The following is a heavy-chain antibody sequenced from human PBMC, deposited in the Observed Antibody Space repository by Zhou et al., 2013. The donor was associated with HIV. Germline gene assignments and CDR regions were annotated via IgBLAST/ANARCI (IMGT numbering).Heavy chain of an antibody. D-gene: IGHD6-19*01. Sequence: QVQLQESGPGLVKPSETLSLTCAISGYSISSGYCWGWIRQPPGKGLEWIASSYHGGPTHYNPSLKSRVRISMDTSKNQFSMSMTAVIAADAARYYCARSVAGPNWFDPWGLGILVIVSS. J-gene: IGHJ5*02. CDR2: SYHGGPT. CDR3: ARSVAGPNWFDP. CDR1: GYSISSGYC. V-gene: IGHV4-38-2*01.